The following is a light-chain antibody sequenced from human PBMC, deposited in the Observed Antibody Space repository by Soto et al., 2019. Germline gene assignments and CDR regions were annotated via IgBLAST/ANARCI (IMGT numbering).Light chain of an antibody. V-gene: IGLV2-11*01. J-gene: IGLJ1*01. CDR1: SSDVGGYNC. CDR3: CSHSASYTFV. Sequence: ALTQPRSVSGSPGQSVTISCTGTSSDVGGYNCVSWYQQHPGKAPQLIIYDVTQRPSGVPDRFSGSKSGNTASLSISGLQAEDEADYYCCSHSASYTFVFGTGTKVTVL. CDR2: DVT.